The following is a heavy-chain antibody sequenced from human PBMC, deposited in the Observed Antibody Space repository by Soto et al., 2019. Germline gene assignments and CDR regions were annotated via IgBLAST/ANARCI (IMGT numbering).Heavy chain of an antibody. CDR1: GYSFTSYW. CDR3: ARQYSYGRNYYYGMDV. Sequence: GESLKISCKGSGYSFTSYWISWVRQMPGKGLEWMGRIDPSDSYTNYSPSFQGHVTISADKSISTAYLQWSSLKASDTAMYYCARQYSYGRNYYYGMDVWGQGTTVTVSS. D-gene: IGHD5-18*01. CDR2: IDPSDSYT. V-gene: IGHV5-10-1*01. J-gene: IGHJ6*02.